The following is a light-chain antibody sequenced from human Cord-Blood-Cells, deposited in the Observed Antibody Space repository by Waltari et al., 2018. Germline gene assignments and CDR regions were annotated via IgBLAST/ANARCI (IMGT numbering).Light chain of an antibody. CDR1: KSVSRY. CDR3: QERSNWPPLT. J-gene: IGKJ4*01. Sequence: IVLTQSPASPSVSQGERATLSCRASKSVSRYLARDQQKPGQTPRLLIYAASNRATCIPARCSGSGSETDFTLTIIKLEHKDFAVYYWQERSNWPPLTFGEGTKVEIK. V-gene: IGKV3-11*01. CDR2: AAS.